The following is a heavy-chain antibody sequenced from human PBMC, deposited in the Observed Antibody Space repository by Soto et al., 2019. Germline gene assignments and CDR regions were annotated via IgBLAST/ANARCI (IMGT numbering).Heavy chain of an antibody. CDR3: AGTYCSGGSCYWIFDY. CDR1: GFTFSSYA. V-gene: IGHV3-23*01. Sequence: PVGSLRLSCAASGFTFSSYAMSWVRQAPGKGLEWVSAISGSGGSTYYADSVKGRFTISRDNSKNTLYLQMNSLRAEDTAVYYCAGTYCSGGSCYWIFDYWGQGTLVTVSS. CDR2: ISGSGGST. D-gene: IGHD2-15*01. J-gene: IGHJ4*02.